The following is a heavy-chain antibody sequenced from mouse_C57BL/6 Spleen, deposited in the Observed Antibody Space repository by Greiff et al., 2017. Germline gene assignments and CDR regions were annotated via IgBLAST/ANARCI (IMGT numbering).Heavy chain of an antibody. CDR2: INPGSGGT. D-gene: IGHD1-1*01. V-gene: IGHV1-54*01. J-gene: IGHJ1*03. CDR3: ARSHYYGSSRWYFDV. Sequence: VQLQQSGAELVRPGTSVKVSCKASGYAFTNYLIEWVKQRPGQGLEWIVVINPGSGGTNYNEKFKGKATLTADKSSSTAYMQLSSLTSEDSAVYFCARSHYYGSSRWYFDVWGTGTTVTVAS. CDR1: GYAFTNYL.